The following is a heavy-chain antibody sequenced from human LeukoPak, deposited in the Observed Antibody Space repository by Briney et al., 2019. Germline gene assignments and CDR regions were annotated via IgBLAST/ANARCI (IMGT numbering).Heavy chain of an antibody. CDR1: GGTFSSYG. J-gene: IGHJ4*02. Sequence: SVTVSCKGSGGTFSSYGISWVRQAPGQGLEWMGRIIPIFGTANYAQKFQGRVTIPADKSTSTAYMELSSLRSEDTAVYYCAYSGSYWAPPYWGQGTLVTVSS. D-gene: IGHD1-26*01. CDR2: IIPIFGTA. CDR3: AYSGSYWAPPY. V-gene: IGHV1-69*06.